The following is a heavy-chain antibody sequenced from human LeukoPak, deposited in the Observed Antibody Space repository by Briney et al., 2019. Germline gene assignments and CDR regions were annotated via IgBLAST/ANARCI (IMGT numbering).Heavy chain of an antibody. CDR1: GGSFSSYY. CDR3: ARDVFWRGSDY. J-gene: IGHJ4*02. Sequence: SETLSLTCAVYGGSFSSYYWSWIRQPPGKGLEWIGYIYYSGTTNYNPSLKSRVTISVDTSKNQFSLKLTSVTAADTAVYYCARDVFWRGSDYWGQGTLVTVSS. D-gene: IGHD3-3*01. V-gene: IGHV4-59*01. CDR2: IYYSGTT.